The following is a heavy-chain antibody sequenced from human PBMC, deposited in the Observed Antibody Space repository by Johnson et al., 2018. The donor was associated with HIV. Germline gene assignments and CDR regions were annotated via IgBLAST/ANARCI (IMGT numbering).Heavy chain of an antibody. Sequence: VQLVESGGGLVQPGGSLRLSCAASGFTFSNYWMTWVRQAPGKGLEWVANIKQDGGDKYYVDSVKGRFTLSRYNSKNTLYLQMNSLRAEDTAVYYCARVRVKRVQSSSWYGGAFDLWGQGTMVTVSS. CDR3: ARVRVKRVQSSSWYGGAFDL. D-gene: IGHD2-2*01. J-gene: IGHJ3*01. CDR1: GFTFSNYW. V-gene: IGHV3-7*01. CDR2: IKQDGGDK.